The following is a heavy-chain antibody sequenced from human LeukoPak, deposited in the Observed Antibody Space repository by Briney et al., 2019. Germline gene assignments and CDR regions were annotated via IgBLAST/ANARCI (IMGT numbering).Heavy chain of an antibody. D-gene: IGHD5-24*01. Sequence: GGSLRLSCAASGFTFSNYAMSWVRQAPGKGLEWVSAMSGGGGSTYYANSVKGRFTISRDNSKNTLYLQMSSLRAEDTAIYYCAKDRRGGYNFPLGFDIWGQGTMVTVSS. CDR3: AKDRRGGYNFPLGFDI. CDR1: GFTFSNYA. V-gene: IGHV3-23*01. J-gene: IGHJ3*02. CDR2: MSGGGGST.